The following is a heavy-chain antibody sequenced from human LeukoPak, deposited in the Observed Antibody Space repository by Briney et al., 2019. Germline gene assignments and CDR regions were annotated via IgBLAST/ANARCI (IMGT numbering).Heavy chain of an antibody. CDR3: ANTPFSDYYYYMDV. CDR2: ISGSGGTT. V-gene: IGHV3-23*01. J-gene: IGHJ6*03. CDR1: GFTFSSYA. Sequence: GGSLRLSCAASGFTFSSYAMTWVRQAPGKGLEWVSAISGSGGTTYSADSVKGRFTISRDNSKNTLYLQMSSLRAEDTAVYYCANTPFSDYYYYMDVWGKGTTVTVSS.